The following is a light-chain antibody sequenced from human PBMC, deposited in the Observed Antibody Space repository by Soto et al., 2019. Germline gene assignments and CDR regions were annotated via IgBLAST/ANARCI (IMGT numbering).Light chain of an antibody. CDR1: QGIRND. CDR2: AAS. J-gene: IGKJ4*01. Sequence: DIQMTQSPSSLSASVGDRVTISCRASQGIRNDVGWFQQKAGNAPKRLIYAASSLQGGVPSRFSGSGSGTEFTLTISSLQPEDFATYYCLQDNSYPLTFGGGTKVEF. V-gene: IGKV1-17*01. CDR3: LQDNSYPLT.